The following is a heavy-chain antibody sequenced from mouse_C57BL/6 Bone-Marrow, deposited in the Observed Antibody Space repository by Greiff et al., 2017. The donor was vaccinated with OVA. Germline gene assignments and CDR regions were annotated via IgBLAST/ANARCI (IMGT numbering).Heavy chain of an antibody. Sequence: VQLVESGPELVKPGASVKISCKASGYAFSSSWMNWVKQRPGKGLEWIGRIYPGDGDTNYNGKFKGKATLTADKSSSTAYMQLSSLTSEDSAVYFCARRYGGLLFDYWGQGTTLTVSS. D-gene: IGHD2-14*01. CDR3: ARRYGGLLFDY. J-gene: IGHJ2*01. CDR1: GYAFSSSW. V-gene: IGHV1-82*01. CDR2: IYPGDGDT.